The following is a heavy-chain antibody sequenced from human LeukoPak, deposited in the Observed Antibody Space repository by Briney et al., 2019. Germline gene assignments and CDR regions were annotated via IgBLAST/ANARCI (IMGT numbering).Heavy chain of an antibody. V-gene: IGHV1-8*01. CDR1: GYTFTSYD. CDR2: MNPNSGNT. CDR3: ARWRYSSGWYYFDY. J-gene: IGHJ4*02. D-gene: IGHD6-19*01. Sequence: ASVKVSCKASGYTFTSYDINWVRQATGQGLEWMGWMNPNSGNTGYAQKFQGRVTMTRNTSISTAYMGLSSLRSEDTAVYYCARWRYSSGWYYFDYWGQGTLVTVSS.